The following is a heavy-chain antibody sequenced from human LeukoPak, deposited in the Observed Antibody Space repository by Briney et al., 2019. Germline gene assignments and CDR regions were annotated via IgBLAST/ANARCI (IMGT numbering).Heavy chain of an antibody. V-gene: IGHV3-23*01. D-gene: IGHD3-22*01. CDR3: ARVLLDYYDSSGSFDY. J-gene: IGHJ4*02. Sequence: GGSLRLSCAASGFTFSSYAMSWVRQAPGKGLEWVSAISGSGGSTYYADSVKGRFTISRDNSKNTLYLQMNSLRAEDTAVYYCARVLLDYYDSSGSFDYWGQGTLVTVSS. CDR2: ISGSGGST. CDR1: GFTFSSYA.